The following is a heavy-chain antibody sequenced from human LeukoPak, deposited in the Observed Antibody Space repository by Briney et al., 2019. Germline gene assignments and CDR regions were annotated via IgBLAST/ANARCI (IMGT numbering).Heavy chain of an antibody. J-gene: IGHJ3*02. CDR2: INPNSGGT. D-gene: IGHD7-27*01. CDR3: ARDLAGASNAFDI. V-gene: IGHV1-2*02. CDR1: VYTFTGYY. Sequence: SVTVSCKASVYTFTGYYMHWVRQAPGQGLEWMGWINPNSGGTKYAQKFQGRVTMTRDTSVSTAYMELSRLRSDDTAVYYCARDLAGASNAFDIWGQGTMVTVSS.